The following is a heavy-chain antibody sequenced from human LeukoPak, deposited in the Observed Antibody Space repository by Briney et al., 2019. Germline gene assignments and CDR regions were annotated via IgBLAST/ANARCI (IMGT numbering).Heavy chain of an antibody. CDR1: GGSISSGGYY. V-gene: IGHV4-31*03. CDR3: ARVHFPQLVDAFDI. CDR2: IYYSGST. J-gene: IGHJ3*02. Sequence: PSQTPSLTCTVSGGSISSGGYYWSWIRQHPGKGLEWIGYIYYSGSTYYNPSLKSRVTISVDTSKNQFSLKLSSVTAADTAVYYCARVHFPQLVDAFDIWGQGTMVTVSS. D-gene: IGHD2-15*01.